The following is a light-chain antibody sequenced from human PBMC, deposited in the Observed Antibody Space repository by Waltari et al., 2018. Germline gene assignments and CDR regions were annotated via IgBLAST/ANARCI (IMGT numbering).Light chain of an antibody. CDR3: QSADSRGSVV. V-gene: IGLV3-25*03. J-gene: IGLJ2*01. Sequence: SFELTQPPSLSVSPGQTARITCSGDALSKQYAHWHQQRPGLAPVLVIYKDTERPSGIPERFTGSSSGTTGTLTISGVQAEDEADYYCQSADSRGSVVFGGGTKLTVL. CDR1: ALSKQY. CDR2: KDT.